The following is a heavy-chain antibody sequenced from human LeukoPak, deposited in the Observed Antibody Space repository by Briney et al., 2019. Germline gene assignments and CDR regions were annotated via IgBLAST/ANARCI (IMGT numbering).Heavy chain of an antibody. D-gene: IGHD6-19*01. V-gene: IGHV4-34*01. CDR1: GGSFSGYY. Sequence: SSETLSLTCAVYGGSFSGYYWSWIRQPPGKGLEWIGSIYYSGSTYYNPSLKSRVTISVDTSKNQFSLKLSSVTAADTAVYYCARFSQYSSGWGNGQNDAFDIWGQGTMVTVSS. J-gene: IGHJ3*02. CDR3: ARFSQYSSGWGNGQNDAFDI. CDR2: IYYSGST.